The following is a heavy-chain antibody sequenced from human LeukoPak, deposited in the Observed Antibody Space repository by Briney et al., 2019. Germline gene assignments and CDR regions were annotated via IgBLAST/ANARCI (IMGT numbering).Heavy chain of an antibody. CDR3: ARVQQYDKFDS. V-gene: IGHV3-20*04. J-gene: IGHJ4*02. D-gene: IGHD3-22*01. CDR1: GFTFDDYD. CDR2: ISWNGNHI. Sequence: GGSLRLSCTASGFTFDDYDISWVRQAPGKGLEWVSGISWNGNHIGYADSVKGRFTISRDNAKNSLYLQMNSLRVEDTALYYCARVQQYDKFDSWGQGTLVTVSS.